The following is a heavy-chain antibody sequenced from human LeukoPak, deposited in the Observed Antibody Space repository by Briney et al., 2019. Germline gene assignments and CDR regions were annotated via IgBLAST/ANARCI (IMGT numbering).Heavy chain of an antibody. J-gene: IGHJ6*03. V-gene: IGHV4-39*07. CDR2: IYYSGST. D-gene: IGHD3-3*01. Sequence: SETLSLTCTVSGCSISSSSYYWGWIRQPPGRGLEWIGSIYYSGSTYYNPSLKSRVTTSVDTSKNQFSLKLSSVTAAETAVYYCARDFWSGYYIGYYYYYYMDVWGKGTTVTVSS. CDR1: GCSISSSSYY. CDR3: ARDFWSGYYIGYYYYYYMDV.